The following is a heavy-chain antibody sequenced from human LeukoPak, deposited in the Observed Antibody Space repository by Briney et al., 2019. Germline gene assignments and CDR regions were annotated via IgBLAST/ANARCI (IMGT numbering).Heavy chain of an antibody. CDR2: IDPSDSYT. CDR3: ARPDTTVTTSSFYYYGMDV. D-gene: IGHD4-17*01. Sequence: GESLKISCKGSGYSFTSYWISWARQMPGKGLEWMGRIDPSDSYTNYSPSFQGHVTISADKSISTAYLQWSSLKASDTAMYYCARPDTTVTTSSFYYYGMDVWGQGTTVTVSS. J-gene: IGHJ6*02. V-gene: IGHV5-10-1*01. CDR1: GYSFTSYW.